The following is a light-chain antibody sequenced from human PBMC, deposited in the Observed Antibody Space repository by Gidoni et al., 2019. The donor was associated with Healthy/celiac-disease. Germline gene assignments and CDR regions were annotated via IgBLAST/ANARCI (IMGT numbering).Light chain of an antibody. CDR3: QSYDSSLSGV. CDR1: SSHIGAGYD. Sequence: QSVLTQPPSVSWAPVQRVTISCTGNSSHIGAGYDVHWYQQLPGTAPKLLIYGNSNRPSGVPDRFSGSKSGTSASLAITGLQAEDEADYYCQSYDSSLSGVFGGGTKLTVL. V-gene: IGLV1-40*01. CDR2: GNS. J-gene: IGLJ3*02.